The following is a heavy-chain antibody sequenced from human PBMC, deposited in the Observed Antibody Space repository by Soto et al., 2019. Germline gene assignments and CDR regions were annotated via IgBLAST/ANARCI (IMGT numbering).Heavy chain of an antibody. D-gene: IGHD5-12*01. CDR3: AREGVAPYYYYGMDV. V-gene: IGHV1-18*01. J-gene: IGHJ6*02. CDR2: ISTYNGDT. Sequence: QVQLVQSGAEVKKPGASVKVSCKASGYTFTRSGISWVRQAPGQGLEWMGGISTYNGDTNYEQTFQGRVTMTTDTSTSTVHMEVRSLRSDDTAVYYCAREGVAPYYYYGMDVWGQGTPVTVSS. CDR1: GYTFTRSG.